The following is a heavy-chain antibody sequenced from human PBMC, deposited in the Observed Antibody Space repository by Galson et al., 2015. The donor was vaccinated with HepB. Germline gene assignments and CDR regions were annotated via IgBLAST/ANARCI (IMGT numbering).Heavy chain of an antibody. V-gene: IGHV4-34*01. CDR2: INHSGST. CDR3: ARGGTYFPFY. Sequence: ETLSLTCAVYGGSFSAYYWSWIRQTPGKGLEWIGEINHSGSTNYNPSLKSRVTISVATSKNQFSLNLISMSAADTAVYYCARGGTYFPFYWGPGTPVTVSS. CDR1: GGSFSAYY. J-gene: IGHJ4*02. D-gene: IGHD1-26*01.